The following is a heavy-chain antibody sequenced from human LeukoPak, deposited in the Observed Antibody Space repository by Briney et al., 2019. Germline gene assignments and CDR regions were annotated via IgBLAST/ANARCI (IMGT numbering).Heavy chain of an antibody. Sequence: GGSLRLSCAASGFTFSDYGMHWVRQAPGKGLEWVAFIRYDGINKYYADSVQGRFSISRDNSKNSLYLDMNSLRAEDTAVYYCASAPITMFNWFDPWGQGTLVTVSS. CDR2: IRYDGINK. CDR1: GFTFSDYG. J-gene: IGHJ5*02. D-gene: IGHD3-10*02. V-gene: IGHV3-30*02. CDR3: ASAPITMFNWFDP.